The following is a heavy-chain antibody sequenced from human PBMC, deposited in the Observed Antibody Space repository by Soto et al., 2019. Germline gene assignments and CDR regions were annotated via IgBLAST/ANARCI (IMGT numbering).Heavy chain of an antibody. J-gene: IGHJ6*03. V-gene: IGHV1-69*02. Sequence: SVKVSSKASGGTFSSYTISWVRQAPGQGLEWMGRIIPILGIANYAQKFQGRVTITADKSTSTAYMELSSLRSEDTAVYYCAMGVGPDYYYYYYMDVWGKGTTVTVSS. CDR3: AMGVGPDYYYYYYMDV. CDR2: IIPILGIA. D-gene: IGHD1-26*01. CDR1: GGTFSSYT.